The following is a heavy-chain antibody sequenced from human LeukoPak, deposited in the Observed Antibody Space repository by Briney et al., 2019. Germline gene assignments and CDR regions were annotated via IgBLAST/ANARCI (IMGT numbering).Heavy chain of an antibody. CDR3: ARSDTSPFDY. V-gene: IGHV3-33*01. CDR2: ICYDGSNN. Sequence: PAGTLRLSCAASGVTFSSYGMHWVRQAPGKGLEWVGVICYDGSNNYYAYSVKRRFTISRDNSKNTLYLQMTGLRAEDTAVYYCARSDTSPFDYCGHGTLVTVSS. D-gene: IGHD2-2*01. J-gene: IGHJ4*01. CDR1: GVTFSSYG.